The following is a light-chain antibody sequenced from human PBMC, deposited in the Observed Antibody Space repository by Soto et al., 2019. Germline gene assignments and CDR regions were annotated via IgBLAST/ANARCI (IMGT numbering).Light chain of an antibody. J-gene: IGKJ4*01. CDR2: GAS. Sequence: EIVLTQSPGTLSLSPGERATLSCRASQSVSSGYLAWYQQKPGQAPRLLIYGASRRAAGIADRFSGSGSGTDFTLTISSLQSEDFATYYCHQYNSYHTFGGGTKVDIK. CDR3: HQYNSYHT. V-gene: IGKV3-20*01. CDR1: QSVSSGY.